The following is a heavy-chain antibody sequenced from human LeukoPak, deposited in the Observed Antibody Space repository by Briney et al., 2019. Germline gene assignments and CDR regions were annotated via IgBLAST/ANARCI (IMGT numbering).Heavy chain of an antibody. V-gene: IGHV3-30*18. D-gene: IGHD4-17*01. CDR2: ISYDGSNK. CDR3: AKSHGDYDLSAYFDY. J-gene: IGHJ4*02. CDR1: GFTFSSYG. Sequence: PGGSLRLSCAASGFTFSSYGMHWVRQAPGKGLEWVAVISYDGSNKYYADSVKGRFTISRDNSKNTLYLQMNSLRAEDTAVYYCAKSHGDYDLSAYFDYWGQGTLVTVSS.